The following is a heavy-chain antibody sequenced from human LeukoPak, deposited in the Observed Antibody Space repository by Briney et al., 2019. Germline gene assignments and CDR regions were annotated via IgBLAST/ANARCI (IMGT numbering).Heavy chain of an antibody. D-gene: IGHD6-13*01. CDR1: GFTFSSYA. CDR3: ARSGSRSSWSEHAEYFQH. CDR2: ISSNGGST. V-gene: IGHV3-64*01. Sequence: PGGSLRLSCAASGFTFSSYAMHWVRQAPGKGLEYVSAISSNGGSTYYANSVKGRFTISRDNSKNTLYLQMGSLRAEDMAVYYCARSGSRSSWSEHAEYFQHWGQGTLVTVSS. J-gene: IGHJ1*01.